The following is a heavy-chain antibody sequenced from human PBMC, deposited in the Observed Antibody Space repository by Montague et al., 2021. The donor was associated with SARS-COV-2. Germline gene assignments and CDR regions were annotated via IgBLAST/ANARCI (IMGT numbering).Heavy chain of an antibody. D-gene: IGHD1-26*01. V-gene: IGHV3-20*04. Sequence: SLRLSCAASGFTFTDYTTNWVRQVPGKGLEWVSGINWNGGDTGYADSVKGRFTISRDNAKNSLYLQMNSLRDEDTAFYYCARVKVGATIDYWGQGTLVTVSS. CDR1: GFTFTDYT. CDR3: ARVKVGATIDY. J-gene: IGHJ4*02. CDR2: INWNGGDT.